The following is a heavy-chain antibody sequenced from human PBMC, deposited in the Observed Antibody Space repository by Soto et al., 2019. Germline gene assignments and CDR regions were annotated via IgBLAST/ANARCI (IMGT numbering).Heavy chain of an antibody. J-gene: IGHJ5*02. V-gene: IGHV1-2*02. D-gene: IGHD6-19*01. CDR3: ARGGGSGWHGDWFDP. CDR2: TNPNSDGA. CDR1: GYTFTDYY. Sequence: GSVKVSCKASGYTFTDYYIHWVRQAPGQGLEWMGWTNPNSDGAHYAQKFQGRVTMTRDKSTRTLYMEVNRLRSDDTAVYFCARGGGSGWHGDWFDPWGQGTLVTVSS.